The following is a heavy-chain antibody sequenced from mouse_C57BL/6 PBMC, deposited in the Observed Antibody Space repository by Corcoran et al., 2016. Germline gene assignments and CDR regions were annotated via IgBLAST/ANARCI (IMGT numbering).Heavy chain of an antibody. CDR1: GYTFTTYG. CDR3: ARLGGYDGYPFAY. V-gene: IGHV9-3*01. D-gene: IGHD2-3*01. CDR2: INTYSGVP. Sequence: QIQLVQSGPELKKPGETVKISCKASGYTFTTYGMSWVKQAPGKGLKWMGWINTYSGVPTYADDFKGRFAFSLETSASTAYLQNNNLKNEDTATYFCARLGGYDGYPFAYWRQGTLVTVSA. J-gene: IGHJ3*01.